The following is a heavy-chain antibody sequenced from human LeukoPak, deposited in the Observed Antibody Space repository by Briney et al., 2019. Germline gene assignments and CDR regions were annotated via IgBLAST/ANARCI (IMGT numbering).Heavy chain of an antibody. CDR2: INSDGSST. V-gene: IGHV3-74*01. D-gene: IGHD2-8*02. J-gene: IGHJ4*02. Sequence: PGGSLRLSCAASGFTFSSYWMHWVRHAPGKGLVWVSRINSDGSSTSYADSVKGRFTISRDNAKNSLYLQMNSLKTEDTAVYYCTRAGRNWCFDYWGQGTLVTVSS. CDR3: TRAGRNWCFDY. CDR1: GFTFSSYW.